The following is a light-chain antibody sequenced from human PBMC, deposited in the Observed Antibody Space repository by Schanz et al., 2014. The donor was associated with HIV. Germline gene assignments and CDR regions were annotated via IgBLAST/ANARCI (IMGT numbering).Light chain of an antibody. CDR1: SSDVGGYNY. V-gene: IGLV2-8*01. CDR3: CSYTTSRTSLL. J-gene: IGLJ2*01. Sequence: QSALTQPPSASGSPGQSVTISCTGTSSDVGGYNYVSWYQQHPGKAPKLMIFDVTERPSGVPDRLSGSKSGNTASLTISGLQAEDEAVYYCCSYTTSRTSLLFGGGTKLTVL. CDR2: DVT.